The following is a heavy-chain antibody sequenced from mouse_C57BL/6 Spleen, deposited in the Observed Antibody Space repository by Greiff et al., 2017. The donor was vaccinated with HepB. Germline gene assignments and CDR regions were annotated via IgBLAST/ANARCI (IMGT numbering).Heavy chain of an antibody. CDR2: INPSTGGT. Sequence: EVQLQQSGPELVKPGASVKISCKASGYSFTGYYMNWVKQSPEKSLEWIGEINPSTGGTTYNRKFKAKATLTVDKSSSTAYMQLKSLTSEDSAVYYCARWGGTTVPFDYWGQGTTLTVSS. J-gene: IGHJ2*01. CDR3: ARWGGTTVPFDY. D-gene: IGHD1-1*01. CDR1: GYSFTGYY. V-gene: IGHV1-42*01.